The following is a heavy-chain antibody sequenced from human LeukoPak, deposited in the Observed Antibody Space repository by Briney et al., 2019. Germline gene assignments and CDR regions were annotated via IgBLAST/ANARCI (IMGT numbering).Heavy chain of an antibody. Sequence: PSETLSLNCTVSGGYVSSPYCSWCRQPAVNGLYCIGLISAGGSTNYNPSLKSRVTMSVDTSKNQFSLKLSSVTAADTAVYYCARDMVREPYNWFESWGQGTLVTVAS. V-gene: IGHV4-4*07. CDR2: ISAGGST. CDR1: GGYVSSPY. J-gene: IGHJ5*01. D-gene: IGHD3-10*01. CDR3: ARDMVREPYNWFES.